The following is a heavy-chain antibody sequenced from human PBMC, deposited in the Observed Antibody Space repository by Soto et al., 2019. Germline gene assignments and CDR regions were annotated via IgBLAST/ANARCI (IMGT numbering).Heavy chain of an antibody. V-gene: IGHV4-34*01. CDR1: GGCVNGYY. J-gene: IGHJ5*02. Sequence: EALSLPCSVYGGCVNGYYCNWIRQPPGKGLEWIGEINHTGGTHYNPSLKSRVTMSVDTSKNQFSLRLSSVTAADTAIYYCATRITVFGLLLPPFDPWGQGTKVTVSS. CDR3: ATRITVFGLLLPPFDP. D-gene: IGHD3-3*01. CDR2: INHTGGT.